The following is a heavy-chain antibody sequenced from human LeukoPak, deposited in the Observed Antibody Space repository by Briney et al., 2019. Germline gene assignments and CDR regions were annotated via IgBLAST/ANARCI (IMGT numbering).Heavy chain of an antibody. Sequence: SGGSPRLSCEVSGFTFTDYWMNWVRQAPGKGPEWVASIRQDGSERTYVDSVKGRFTISRDNTNNSLSLQLNGLVAEDTAVYYCARDGTAAGLYFDLWGQGTLVTVSS. CDR2: IRQDGSER. CDR1: GFTFTDYW. D-gene: IGHD6-13*01. V-gene: IGHV3-7*01. J-gene: IGHJ4*01. CDR3: ARDGTAAGLYFDL.